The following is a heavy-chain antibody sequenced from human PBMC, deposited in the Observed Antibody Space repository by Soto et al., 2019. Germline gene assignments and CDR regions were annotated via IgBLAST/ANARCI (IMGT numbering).Heavy chain of an antibody. Sequence: GGSLRLSCAASGFTFSSYGMHWVHQAPGKGLEWVAVISYDGSNKYYADSVKGRFTISRDNSKNTLYLQMNSLRAEDTAVYYCAKEAHLVGAPEPYYYYGMDVWGQGTTVTVSS. CDR1: GFTFSSYG. V-gene: IGHV3-30*18. CDR2: ISYDGSNK. CDR3: AKEAHLVGAPEPYYYYGMDV. D-gene: IGHD1-26*01. J-gene: IGHJ6*02.